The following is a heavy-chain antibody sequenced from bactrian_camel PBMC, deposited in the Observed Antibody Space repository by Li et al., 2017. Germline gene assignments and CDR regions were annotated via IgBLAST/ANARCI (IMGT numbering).Heavy chain of an antibody. D-gene: IGHD1*01. J-gene: IGHJ4*01. Sequence: QVQLVESGGASVQAGGSLRLSCTAMTYIGSGACMGWFRQAPGKEREGVAVLGNDGTTSYVDSVKGRFTISQDNAKNTLYLQMNSLKPEDTAIYYCAAEYSGKWNTRSGLDGCSYNYWGQGTQVTVS. CDR2: LGNDGTT. V-gene: IGHV3S53*01. CDR3: AAEYSGKWNTRSGLDGCSYNY. CDR1: TYIGSGAC.